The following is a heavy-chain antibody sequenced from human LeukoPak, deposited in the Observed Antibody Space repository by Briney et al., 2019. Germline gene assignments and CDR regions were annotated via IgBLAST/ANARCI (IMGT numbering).Heavy chain of an antibody. CDR3: AKGLSIVPRYFDY. Sequence: GGCLRLSCAASGFTFDDYGMSWVRQAPGKGLEWVSGINWNGGSTGYADSVKGRFTISRDNAKNSLYLQMNSLRAEDTAVSYCAKGLSIVPRYFDYWGQGILVTVSS. CDR1: GFTFDDYG. CDR2: INWNGGST. V-gene: IGHV3-20*04. J-gene: IGHJ4*02. D-gene: IGHD3-22*01.